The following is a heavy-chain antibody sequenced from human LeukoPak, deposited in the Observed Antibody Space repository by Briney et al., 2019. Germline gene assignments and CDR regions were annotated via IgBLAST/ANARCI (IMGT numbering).Heavy chain of an antibody. J-gene: IGHJ4*02. Sequence: PGGSLRLSCAASGFTFSSYGMHWVRQAPGKGLEWVAVISYDGSNKYYADSVMGRFTISRDNSKNTLYLQMNSLRAEDTAVYYCAKGATRAVAGILDYWGQGTLVTVSS. D-gene: IGHD6-19*01. V-gene: IGHV3-30*18. CDR2: ISYDGSNK. CDR1: GFTFSSYG. CDR3: AKGATRAVAGILDY.